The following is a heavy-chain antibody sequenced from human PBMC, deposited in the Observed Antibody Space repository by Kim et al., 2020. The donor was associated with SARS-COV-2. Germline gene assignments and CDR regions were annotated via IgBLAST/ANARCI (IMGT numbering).Heavy chain of an antibody. J-gene: IGHJ4*02. CDR1: GFTFSSYG. Sequence: GGYLRLSCAASGFTFSSYGMHWVRQAPGKGLEWVAVISYDGSNKYYADSVKGRFTISRDNSKNTLYLQMNSLRAEDTAVYYCAKVGLGFLEWLPTDYWGQGTLVTVSS. CDR2: ISYDGSNK. V-gene: IGHV3-30*18. D-gene: IGHD3-3*02. CDR3: AKVGLGFLEWLPTDY.